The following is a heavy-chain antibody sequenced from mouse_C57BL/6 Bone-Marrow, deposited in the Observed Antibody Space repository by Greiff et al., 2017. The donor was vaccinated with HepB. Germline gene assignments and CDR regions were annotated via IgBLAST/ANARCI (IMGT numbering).Heavy chain of an antibody. CDR2: IDPSDSYT. D-gene: IGHD3-3*01. CDR1: GYTFTSYW. V-gene: IGHV1-69*01. Sequence: QVQLQQPGAELVMPGASVKLSCKASGYTFTSYWMHWVKQRPGQGLEWIGEIDPSDSYTNYNQKFKGKSTLTVDKSSSTAYMQLSSLTSEDSAVYYCARGGPRGGYFDVWGTGTTVTVSS. CDR3: ARGGPRGGYFDV. J-gene: IGHJ1*03.